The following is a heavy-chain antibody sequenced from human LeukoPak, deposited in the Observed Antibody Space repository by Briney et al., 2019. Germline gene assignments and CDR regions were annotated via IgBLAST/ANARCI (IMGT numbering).Heavy chain of an antibody. CDR1: GGSISSGGYY. CDR3: ARMGSFDWLLLD. D-gene: IGHD3-9*01. Sequence: SETLSLTCTVSGGSISSGGYYWSWIRQHPGKGLEWIGYIYYSGSTYYNPSLKSRVTISVDTSKNQFSLKLSSVTAADTAVYYCARMGSFDWLLLDWGQGTLVTVSS. CDR2: IYYSGST. J-gene: IGHJ4*02. V-gene: IGHV4-31*03.